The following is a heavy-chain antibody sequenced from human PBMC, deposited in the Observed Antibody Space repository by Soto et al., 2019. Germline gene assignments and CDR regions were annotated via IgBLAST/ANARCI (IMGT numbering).Heavy chain of an antibody. CDR1: GVSVPGYT. CDR2: VFSSVSA. V-gene: IGHV4-4*07. CDR3: ARDGMTTGDT. J-gene: IGHJ4*02. Sequence: SETLSLTSMVPGVSVPGYTWSWVRQPANKGLEWIGRVFSSVSATYNPSLKSRVSISMDTAENRISLKLDSVTAADAGVYFCARDGMTTGDTWGPGTLVTVSS. D-gene: IGHD2-21*02.